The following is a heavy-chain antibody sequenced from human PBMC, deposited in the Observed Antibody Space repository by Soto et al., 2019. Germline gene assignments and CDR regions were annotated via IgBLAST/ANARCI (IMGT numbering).Heavy chain of an antibody. CDR2: VYYRGRS. CDR3: VSQRTSVLTQAYFDY. V-gene: IGHV4-39*01. Sequence: SETLSLTCTVSGASLSSGGHYWSWIRQHPGKGLEWMGSVYYRGRSYSKSSVKSRVTISVDTSKNQFSLNLNSGTASDTAVYYCVSQRTSVLTQAYFDYWGPGALVTVSS. CDR1: GASLSSGGHY. D-gene: IGHD2-8*01. J-gene: IGHJ4*02.